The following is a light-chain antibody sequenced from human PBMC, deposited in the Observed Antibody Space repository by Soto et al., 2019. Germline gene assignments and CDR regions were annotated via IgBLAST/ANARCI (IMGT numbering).Light chain of an antibody. V-gene: IGKV3-20*01. CDR3: QQYGASPRT. Sequence: EIVLTQSPGTLSLSPGERATLSCRASQSVSSSYLAWYQHKPGQAPRLLIYGASSRATGIPDRFSGSGTGTDFTLTISRLEPEDFAVYYCQQYGASPRTF. J-gene: IGKJ1*01. CDR1: QSVSSSY. CDR2: GAS.